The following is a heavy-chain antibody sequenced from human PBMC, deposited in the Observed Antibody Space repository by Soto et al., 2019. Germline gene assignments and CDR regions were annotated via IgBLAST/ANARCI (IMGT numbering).Heavy chain of an antibody. CDR2: INPADSDI. CDR3: TRPQSSSWYDF. CDR1: GYSSITHW. D-gene: IGHD2-2*01. Sequence: GESLKISCKGSGYSSITHWIAWVRQMPGDGLEWMGIINPADSDIRYSPSFQGQVTISVDKSINTAYLQWSTLKASDTATYYCTRPQSSSWYDFWGQGTLVTVSS. V-gene: IGHV5-51*01. J-gene: IGHJ5*01.